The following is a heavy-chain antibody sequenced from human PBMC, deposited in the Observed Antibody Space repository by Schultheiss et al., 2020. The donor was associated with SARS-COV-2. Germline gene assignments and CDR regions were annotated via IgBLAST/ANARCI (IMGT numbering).Heavy chain of an antibody. CDR3: ARDRGLGWFDP. D-gene: IGHD5-12*01. Sequence: GGSLRLSCAASGFPFNSYEMTWVRQAPGKGLEWVANIKQDGSEKYYVDSVKGRFTISRDNAKKSVFLQMNSLRAEDTAVYYCARDRGLGWFDPWGQGTLVTVSS. J-gene: IGHJ5*02. CDR2: IKQDGSEK. V-gene: IGHV3-7*01. CDR1: GFPFNSYE.